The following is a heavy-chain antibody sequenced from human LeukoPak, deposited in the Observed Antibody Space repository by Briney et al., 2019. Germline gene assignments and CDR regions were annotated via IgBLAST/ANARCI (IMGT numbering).Heavy chain of an antibody. D-gene: IGHD6-13*01. J-gene: IGHJ4*02. Sequence: PGRSLRLSCAASGFTFRSYPMHWVRQAPGKGLEWVAVISYDGSNKYHADSVKGRFTISRDNSKNTLYLQMNSLRAEDTAVYYCARDARQQLVERFDYWGQGTLVTVSS. CDR1: GFTFRSYP. CDR2: ISYDGSNK. V-gene: IGHV3-30-3*01. CDR3: ARDARQQLVERFDY.